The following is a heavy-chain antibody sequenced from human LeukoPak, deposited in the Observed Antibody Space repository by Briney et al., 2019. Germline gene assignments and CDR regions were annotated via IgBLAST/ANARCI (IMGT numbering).Heavy chain of an antibody. D-gene: IGHD6-19*01. CDR3: ARESPGYSSGWYWFDY. Sequence: PSETLSLTCTVSGGSISSYYWSWIRQPAGKGLEWIGRTYTSGSTNYNPSLKSRVTMSVDTSKNQFSLKLSSVTAADTAVYYCARESPGYSSGWYWFDYWGQGTLVTVSS. V-gene: IGHV4-4*07. J-gene: IGHJ4*02. CDR2: TYTSGST. CDR1: GGSISSYY.